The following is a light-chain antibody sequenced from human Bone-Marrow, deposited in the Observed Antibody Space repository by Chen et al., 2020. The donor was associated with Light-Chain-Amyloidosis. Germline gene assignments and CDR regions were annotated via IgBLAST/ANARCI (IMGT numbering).Light chain of an antibody. CDR1: KIGIKS. CDR3: QVWDGLLDHVV. Sequence: SYVLTQPPSVSVAPGETATLTCGGNKIGIKSVHWYHQKPGQAPVLDVYYDTERPSGIPVRFSVSNSGNTATRTISRVEDGDEADYDCQVWDGLLDHVVFGGGTRLTVL. V-gene: IGLV3-21*04. J-gene: IGLJ2*01. CDR2: YDT.